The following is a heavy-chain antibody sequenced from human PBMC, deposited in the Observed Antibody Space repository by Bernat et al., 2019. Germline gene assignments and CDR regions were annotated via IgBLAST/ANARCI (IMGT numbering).Heavy chain of an antibody. Sequence: EVQLVESGGGLVQPGGSLRLSCAASGFTFSKSWLHWARQAPGKGLMWISRIKSDGSSTSYADSVKGRFIISRDNAKNTLYLQMSSLRAEDTAVYYCTNDYWGPASWGQGTQVTVSS. D-gene: IGHD4-17*01. CDR2: IKSDGSST. J-gene: IGHJ5*02. V-gene: IGHV3-74*01. CDR3: TNDYWGPAS. CDR1: GFTFSKSW.